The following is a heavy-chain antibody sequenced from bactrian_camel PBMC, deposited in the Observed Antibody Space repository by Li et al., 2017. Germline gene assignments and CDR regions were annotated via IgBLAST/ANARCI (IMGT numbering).Heavy chain of an antibody. CDR2: IAPATGTT. CDR1: GYISGTAC. CDR3: ASAPSWLYVGTWFQQAQYND. Sequence: HVQLVESGGGSVNAGGSLTLSCAASGSGYISGTACMGWFRQVTGKEREGVAAIAPATGTTFYSDSVKGRFTISQDGRFTGLQDNAKNTVYLQMNNLKAEDTAMYYCASAPSWLYVGTWFQQAQYNDWGQGTQVTVS. V-gene: IGHV3S54*01. D-gene: IGHD6*01. J-gene: IGHJ4*01.